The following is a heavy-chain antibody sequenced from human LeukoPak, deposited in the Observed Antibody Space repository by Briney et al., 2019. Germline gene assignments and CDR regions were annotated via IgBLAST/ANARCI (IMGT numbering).Heavy chain of an antibody. Sequence: SETLSLTCTVSGGSISSYYWNWIRQPPGKGLEYIGYIYYSGSTNYNPYLKSRITISVETSKNQFSLKLNSVTAADTAVYYCARGSSGWYGYYFDYWGQGTLVTVSS. CDR3: ARGSSGWYGYYFDY. CDR1: GGSISSYY. D-gene: IGHD6-19*01. CDR2: IYYSGST. V-gene: IGHV4-59*01. J-gene: IGHJ4*02.